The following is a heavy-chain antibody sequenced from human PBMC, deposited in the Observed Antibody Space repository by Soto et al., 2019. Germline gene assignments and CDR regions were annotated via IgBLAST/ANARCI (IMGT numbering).Heavy chain of an antibody. J-gene: IGHJ6*02. Sequence: GGSLRLSCAASGFTFSSYGMHWVRQAPGKGLEWVAVISYDGSNKYYADSVKGRFTISRDNSKNTLYLQMNSLRAEDTAVYYCAKAEYKFGSGSYYNPYYYYGMDGWGQGTTVTVSS. CDR1: GFTFSSYG. CDR3: AKAEYKFGSGSYYNPYYYYGMDG. D-gene: IGHD3-10*01. V-gene: IGHV3-30*18. CDR2: ISYDGSNK.